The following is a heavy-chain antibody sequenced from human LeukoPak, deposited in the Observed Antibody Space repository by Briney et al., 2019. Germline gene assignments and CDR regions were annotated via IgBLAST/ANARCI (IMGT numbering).Heavy chain of an antibody. V-gene: IGHV1-18*01. CDR2: ISGYNGKT. CDR1: GYSFATYA. CDR3: ARVGATYGDPLEYDY. Sequence: ASVKVSCKASGYSFATYAITWVRQAPGLGLAWMGWISGYNGKTNYAPKLQGRLTMTTDTSTSTAYMELRSLRSDDTAMYYCARVGATYGDPLEYDYWGQGTLVTVSS. J-gene: IGHJ4*02. D-gene: IGHD1-26*01.